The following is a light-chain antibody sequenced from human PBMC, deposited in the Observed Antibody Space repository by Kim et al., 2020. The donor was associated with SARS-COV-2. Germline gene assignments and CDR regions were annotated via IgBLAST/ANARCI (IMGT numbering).Light chain of an antibody. CDR1: QGIASW. Sequence: ASVADTVTITCRGSQGIASWLAWYQQKTGKAPKLLIYAASALQSGVPSRFSGSGSGREFTLTIRSLQPEDVATYFCQQSNNFPITFGQGTRLEIK. CDR3: QQSNNFPIT. CDR2: AAS. J-gene: IGKJ5*01. V-gene: IGKV1-12*01.